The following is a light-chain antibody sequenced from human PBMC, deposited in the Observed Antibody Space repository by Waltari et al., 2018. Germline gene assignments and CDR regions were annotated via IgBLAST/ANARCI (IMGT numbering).Light chain of an antibody. CDR2: AAS. Sequence: EIVLTQPPGTLSFSPGERAPPPCRASQSAPYANYFGWFQQRPGQAPRLLIHAASTRATGVPDRFSGSGSGTDLTLTISRLEPEDFAVYYCLHYGSSPRVIFGQGTRLEIK. J-gene: IGKJ2*01. CDR1: QSAPYANY. CDR3: LHYGSSPRVI. V-gene: IGKV3-20*01.